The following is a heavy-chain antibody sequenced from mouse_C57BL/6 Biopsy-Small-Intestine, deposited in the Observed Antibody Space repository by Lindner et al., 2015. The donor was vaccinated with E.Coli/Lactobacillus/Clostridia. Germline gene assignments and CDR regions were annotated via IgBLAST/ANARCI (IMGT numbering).Heavy chain of an antibody. Sequence: VQLQESGAELVRLGASVKLSCTASGFNIKDDYMHWVKQRPEQGLEWIGWIDPDNGDTEYASKFQGKATITADTSSNTAYLQLSSLTSEDTAVYYCTTGGSSYPYYFDYWGQGTTLTVSS. CDR3: TTGGSSYPYYFDY. CDR1: GFNIKDDY. V-gene: IGHV14-4*01. D-gene: IGHD1-1*01. J-gene: IGHJ2*01. CDR2: IDPDNGDT.